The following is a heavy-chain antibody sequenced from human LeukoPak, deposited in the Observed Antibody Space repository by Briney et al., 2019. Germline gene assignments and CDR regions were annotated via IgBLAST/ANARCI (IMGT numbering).Heavy chain of an antibody. V-gene: IGHV3-30*18. CDR3: AKTQNGGYGAYPGGFDI. CDR2: TSYDGSNK. D-gene: IGHD4-17*01. J-gene: IGHJ3*02. CDR1: GSTFSSFA. Sequence: PGRSLRLSCAASGSTFSSFAMHWVRQAPGKGLEWVAVTSYDGSNKYYADSVKGRFTISRDNSKNTLYLQMNSLRPDDTAVHYCAKTQNGGYGAYPGGFDIWGQGTMVTVSS.